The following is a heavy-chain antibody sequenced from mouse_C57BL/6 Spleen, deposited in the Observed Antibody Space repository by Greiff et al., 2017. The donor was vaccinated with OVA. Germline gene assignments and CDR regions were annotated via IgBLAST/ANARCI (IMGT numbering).Heavy chain of an antibody. CDR1: GFTFSSYT. D-gene: IGHD1-1*01. V-gene: IGHV5-9*01. J-gene: IGHJ2*01. Sequence: EVMLVESGGGLVKPGGSLKLSCAASGFTFSSYTMSWVRQTPEKRLERVATISGGGGNTYYPDSVKGRFTISRDNAKNTLYLQMSSLRSEDTALYYCARQRGITTYFDYWGQGTTLTVSS. CDR2: ISGGGGNT. CDR3: ARQRGITTYFDY.